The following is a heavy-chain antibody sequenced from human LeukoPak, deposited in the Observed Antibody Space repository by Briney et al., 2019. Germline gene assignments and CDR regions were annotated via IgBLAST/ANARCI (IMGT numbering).Heavy chain of an antibody. J-gene: IGHJ4*02. CDR2: IYYSGST. D-gene: IGHD3-22*01. CDR1: GGSISSGDYY. Sequence: SETLSLTCTVSGGSISSGDYYWSWIRQPPGKGLEWIGYIYYSGSTYYNPSLKGRVTISVDTSKNQFSLKLSSVTAADTAVYYCARQESDYYDSSGYYGFDYWGQGTLVTVSS. CDR3: ARQESDYYDSSGYYGFDY. V-gene: IGHV4-30-4*01.